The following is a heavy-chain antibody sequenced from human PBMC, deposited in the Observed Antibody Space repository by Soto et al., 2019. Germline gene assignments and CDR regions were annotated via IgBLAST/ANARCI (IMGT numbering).Heavy chain of an antibody. J-gene: IGHJ2*01. CDR3: ARDRIAVAGPTWYFDL. CDR1: GFTFSSYS. V-gene: IGHV3-21*01. CDR2: ISSSSSYI. Sequence: EVQLVESGGGLVKPGGSLRLSCAASGFTFSSYSMNWVRQAPGKGLEWVSSISSSSSYIYYADSVKGRFTISRDNAKNSLYLQMNSLRAEDTAVYYCARDRIAVAGPTWYFDLWGRGTLVTVSS. D-gene: IGHD6-19*01.